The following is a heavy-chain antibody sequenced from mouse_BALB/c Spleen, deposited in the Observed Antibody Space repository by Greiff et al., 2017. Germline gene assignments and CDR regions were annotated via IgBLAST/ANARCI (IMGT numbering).Heavy chain of an antibody. CDR3: ARNDYYAMDY. Sequence: GQLQQSGAELVKPGASVKLSCTASGFNIKDTYMHWVKQRPEQGLEWIGRIDPANGNTKYDPKFQGKATITADTSSNTAYLQLSSLTSEDTAVYYCARNDYYAMDYWGQGTSVTVSS. J-gene: IGHJ4*01. CDR2: IDPANGNT. V-gene: IGHV14-3*02. CDR1: GFNIKDTY.